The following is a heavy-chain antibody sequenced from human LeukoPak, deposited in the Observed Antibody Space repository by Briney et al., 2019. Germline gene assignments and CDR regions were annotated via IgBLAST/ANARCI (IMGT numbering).Heavy chain of an antibody. Sequence: SETLSLTCTVSGGSISSYYWSWIRQPAGKGLECIGRIYTSGSTNYNPSLKSRVTMSVDTSKKQFSLKVTSVTAADTAVYYCAREDAKRYSGSYLDYWGQGTRVTVSS. CDR1: GGSISSYY. CDR2: IYTSGST. V-gene: IGHV4-4*07. CDR3: AREDAKRYSGSYLDY. D-gene: IGHD1-26*01. J-gene: IGHJ4*02.